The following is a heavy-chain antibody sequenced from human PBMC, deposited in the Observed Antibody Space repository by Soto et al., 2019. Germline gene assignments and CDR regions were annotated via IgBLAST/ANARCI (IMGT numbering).Heavy chain of an antibody. J-gene: IGHJ5*02. V-gene: IGHV4-59*01. Sequence: XTLSLACTFSGGSLSSYYWSWIRQPPGRGMELIGYIYYRGSTNYNPSLKSRVTISVDTSKNQFSLKLSSVTAAHTAVYYCATDGSGDSSGYYFPNWFAPWGQGTLGTVS. D-gene: IGHD3-22*01. CDR3: ATDGSGDSSGYYFPNWFAP. CDR2: IYYRGST. CDR1: GGSLSSYY.